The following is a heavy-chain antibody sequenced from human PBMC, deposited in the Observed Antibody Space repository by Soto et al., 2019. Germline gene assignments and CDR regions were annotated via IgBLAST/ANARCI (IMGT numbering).Heavy chain of an antibody. CDR3: ARPRGPRSDAFDI. J-gene: IGHJ3*02. CDR1: GFTFSSYA. D-gene: IGHD2-15*01. V-gene: IGHV3-64*01. CDR2: ISSNGGST. Sequence: EVQLVESGGGLVQPGGSLRLSCAASGFTFSSYAMHWVRQAPGKGLEYVSAISSNGGSTYYANSVKGRFTISRDNSKNTLYLQIGSLRAEDMAVYYCARPRGPRSDAFDIWGQGTMVTVSS.